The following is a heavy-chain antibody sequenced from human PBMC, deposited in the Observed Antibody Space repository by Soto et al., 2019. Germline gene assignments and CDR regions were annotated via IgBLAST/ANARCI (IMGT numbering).Heavy chain of an antibody. CDR2: INPSGSRT. Sequence: EVQLLESGGALVQPGGSLRLSCAASEFTFSTSGMTWVRLAPGRGLDYVSAINPSGSRTYYADSVKGRFTISRDNSKNTLYLQMNSLRAEDTAIYYCAKTPRGGGYGDWYFDLWGRGTLVTVSS. CDR1: EFTFSTSG. J-gene: IGHJ2*01. D-gene: IGHD5-12*01. V-gene: IGHV3-23*05. CDR3: AKTPRGGGYGDWYFDL.